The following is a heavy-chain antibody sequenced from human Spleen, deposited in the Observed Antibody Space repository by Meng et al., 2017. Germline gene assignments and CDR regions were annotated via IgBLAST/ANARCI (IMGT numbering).Heavy chain of an antibody. CDR1: GFTLSEYA. CDR3: ARGGDYAWGSYRYYFDY. J-gene: IGHJ4*02. V-gene: IGHV3-30*14. D-gene: IGHD3-16*02. CDR2: LSYDERNT. Sequence: GESLKISCAGSGFTLSEYAIHWVRQAPGRRLEWMALLSYDERNTDYADSVRGRFTISRDNSKNTVFLQINSLRVEDTALYYCARGGDYAWGSYRYYFDYWGQGTLVTVSS.